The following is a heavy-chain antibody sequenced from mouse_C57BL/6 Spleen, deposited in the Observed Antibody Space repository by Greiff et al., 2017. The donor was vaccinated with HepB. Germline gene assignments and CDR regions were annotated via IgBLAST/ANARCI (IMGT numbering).Heavy chain of an antibody. CDR2: IDPETGGT. Sequence: QVQLQQSGAELVRPGASVTLSCKASGYTFTDYEMHWVKQTPVHGLEWIGAIDPETGGTAYNQKFKGKAILTADKSSSPAYMELRSLTSVDAAVYYCTQYYYGSSPYYYAMDYWGQGTSVTVSS. V-gene: IGHV1-15*01. CDR3: TQYYYGSSPYYYAMDY. CDR1: GYTFTDYE. J-gene: IGHJ4*01. D-gene: IGHD1-1*01.